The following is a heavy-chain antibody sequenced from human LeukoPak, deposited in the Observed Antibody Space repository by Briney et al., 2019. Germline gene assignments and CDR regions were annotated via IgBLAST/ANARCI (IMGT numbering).Heavy chain of an antibody. V-gene: IGHV4-34*10. D-gene: IGHD2-2*01. J-gene: IGHJ5*02. CDR2: IHQSGIT. Sequence: SETLSLTCAVYGGSFSDYYWSWIRQPPGKGLEWIAYIHQSGITVSNPSLKSRLTLSLDASKNQFSLRLTSVTVADTAVYYCARDLEYCSTTSCFTWGQGTLVTVSS. CDR3: ARDLEYCSTTSCFT. CDR1: GGSFSDYY.